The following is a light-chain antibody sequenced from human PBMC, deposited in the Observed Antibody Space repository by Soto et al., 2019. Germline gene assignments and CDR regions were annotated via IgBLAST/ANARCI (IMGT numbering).Light chain of an antibody. CDR3: CSYAGTSTL. V-gene: IGLV2-23*01. CDR2: EAN. J-gene: IGLJ2*01. CDR1: SSDVGNHNL. Sequence: QSALTQPASVSGSPGQSITISCTGISSDVGNHNLVSWYQQYPGKAPKLMIFEANKRPSGVSNRFSGSKSGNTASLTVSGLQADDEADYYCCSYAGTSTLFGGGTKLTVL.